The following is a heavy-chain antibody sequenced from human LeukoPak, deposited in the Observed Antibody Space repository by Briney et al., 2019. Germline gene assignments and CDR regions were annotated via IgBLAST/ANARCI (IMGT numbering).Heavy chain of an antibody. V-gene: IGHV1-18*01. J-gene: IGHJ3*02. D-gene: IGHD6-13*01. Sequence: ASVKVSCKASGYTFANYEIHWVRQATGQGLEWMAWVNPNSGNTNYAQKLQGRVTMTTDTSTSTAYMELRSLRSDDTAVYYCARDPGVWAAAGPNDAFDIWGQGTMVTVSS. CDR1: GYTFANYE. CDR3: ARDPGVWAAAGPNDAFDI. CDR2: VNPNSGNT.